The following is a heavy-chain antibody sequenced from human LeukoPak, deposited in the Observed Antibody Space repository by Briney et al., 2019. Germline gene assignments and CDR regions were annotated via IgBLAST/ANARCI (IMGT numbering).Heavy chain of an antibody. D-gene: IGHD6-13*01. Sequence: ASVKVSCKASGYTFSGYYMHWVRQAPGQRLEWMGWINPNSGGTNYAQKFQGRVTMTRDTSISTAYMELSRLTSDDTAVYYCARISIAASGTGDYWGQGTLVTVSS. CDR2: INPNSGGT. CDR3: ARISIAASGTGDY. J-gene: IGHJ4*02. V-gene: IGHV1-2*02. CDR1: GYTFSGYY.